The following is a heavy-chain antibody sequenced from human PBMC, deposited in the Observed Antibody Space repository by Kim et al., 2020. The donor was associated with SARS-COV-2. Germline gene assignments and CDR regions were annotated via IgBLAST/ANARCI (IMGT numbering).Heavy chain of an antibody. Sequence: NTNYAQKLQGRVTMTTDTSTSTAYMELRSLRSDDTAVYYCARDSYYFDYWGQGTLVTGSS. V-gene: IGHV1-18*01. J-gene: IGHJ4*02. CDR2: NT. CDR3: ARDSYYFDY.